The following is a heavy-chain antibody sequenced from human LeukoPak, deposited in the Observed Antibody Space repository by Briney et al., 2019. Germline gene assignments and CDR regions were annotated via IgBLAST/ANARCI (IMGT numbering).Heavy chain of an antibody. CDR1: GFTFSNYW. CDR2: INHSGST. V-gene: IGHV4-34*01. CDR3: ARALERYYYDSSGYYAHFDY. D-gene: IGHD3-22*01. J-gene: IGHJ4*02. Sequence: GSLRLSCAASGFTFSNYWMHWIRQPPGKGLEWIGEINHSGSTKYNPSLKSRVTISGDASKNQFSLKLRSVTAADTAVYYCARALERYYYDSSGYYAHFDYWGQGTLVTVSS.